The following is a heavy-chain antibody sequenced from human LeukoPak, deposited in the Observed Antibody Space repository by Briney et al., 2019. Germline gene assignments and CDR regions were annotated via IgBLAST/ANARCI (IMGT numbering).Heavy chain of an antibody. D-gene: IGHD4-17*01. CDR1: SDYIRSFY. Sequence: SETLSLTCTVSSDYIRSFYWSWIRQPAGKGLEWIGRLNSGGSTNYNPSLKSRVTMSVDTSKNQFSLKLTSVTAADTAIYYCARRTVWGWFDPWGQGTLVTVSS. CDR3: ARRTVWGWFDP. J-gene: IGHJ5*02. V-gene: IGHV4-4*07. CDR2: LNSGGST.